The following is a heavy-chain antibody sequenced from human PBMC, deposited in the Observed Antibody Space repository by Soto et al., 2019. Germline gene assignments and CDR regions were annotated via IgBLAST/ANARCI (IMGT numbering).Heavy chain of an antibody. CDR1: GYTFTSYG. J-gene: IGHJ6*03. V-gene: IGHV1-18*01. CDR3: ARLRSYDILTGYLLRDYYYYMDV. D-gene: IGHD3-9*01. CDR2: ISAYNGNT. Sequence: GASVKVSCKASGYTFTSYGISWVRQAPGQGLEWMGWISAYNGNTNYAQKLQGRVTMTTDTSTSTAYMELRSLRSDDTAVYYCARLRSYDILTGYLLRDYYYYMDVWGKGTTVTVSS.